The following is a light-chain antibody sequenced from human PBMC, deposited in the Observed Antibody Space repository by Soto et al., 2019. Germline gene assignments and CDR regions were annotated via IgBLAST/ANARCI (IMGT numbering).Light chain of an antibody. CDR2: DAS. J-gene: IGKJ5*01. CDR3: KQGSNRIT. Sequence: ETVLTQSPATLSLSPGERATLSCRASQSVTTYLAWYQQKPGQAPRLLIHDASNRATGIPARFSGSGSGTEFSLTISPLAPEDVAVYYCKQGSNRITFGQGTRLEMK. V-gene: IGKV3-11*01. CDR1: QSVTTY.